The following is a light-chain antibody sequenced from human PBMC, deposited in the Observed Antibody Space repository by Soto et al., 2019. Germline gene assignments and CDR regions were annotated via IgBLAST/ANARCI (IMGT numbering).Light chain of an antibody. CDR2: ATS. CDR1: QSISRTY. V-gene: IGKV3-20*01. CDR3: QQYGRSGT. Sequence: ENVLTQSPGTLSLSQGERATLSCRASQSISRTYLAWYQQKPVQAPRLLIYATSSRATSIPDRFSGSGSVTDFTLTISRLAPEDFAVYYCQQYGRSGTFGQGTKVEIK. J-gene: IGKJ1*01.